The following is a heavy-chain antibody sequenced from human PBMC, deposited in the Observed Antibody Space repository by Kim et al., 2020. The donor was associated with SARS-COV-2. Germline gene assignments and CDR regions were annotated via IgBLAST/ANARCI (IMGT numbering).Heavy chain of an antibody. Sequence: GGSLRLSCAASGFTFSDYYMSWIRQAPGKGLEWVSYISSSGSTIYYADSVKGRFTISRDNAKNSLYLQMNSLRAEDTAVYYCAREAAAAPYYFDYWGQGTLVTVSS. D-gene: IGHD6-13*01. CDR1: GFTFSDYY. V-gene: IGHV3-11*04. CDR2: ISSSGSTI. J-gene: IGHJ4*02. CDR3: AREAAAAPYYFDY.